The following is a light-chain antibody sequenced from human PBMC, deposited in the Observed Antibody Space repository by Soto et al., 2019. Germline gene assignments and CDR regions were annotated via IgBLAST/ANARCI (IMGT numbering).Light chain of an antibody. CDR3: QQHSDWPLT. Sequence: EIVLTQSPGIMYLSPGERATLSCRASQTVGRSYLAWYQQKPGQAPRLLIFGTSTRATGIPDRFSGGVSGTDFTLTISRLDPEDYAVYFCQQHSDWPLTFGVGTRVEIK. J-gene: IGKJ4*01. CDR2: GTS. V-gene: IGKV3-20*01. CDR1: QTVGRSY.